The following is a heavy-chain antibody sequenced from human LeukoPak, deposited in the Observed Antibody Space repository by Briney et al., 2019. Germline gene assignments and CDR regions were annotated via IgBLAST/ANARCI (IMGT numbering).Heavy chain of an antibody. CDR2: IWYDGSNK. Sequence: GRSLRLSCAASGFTFSSYGMHWVRQAPGKGLEWVAVIWYDGSNKYYADSVKGRLTISRDNSKNTLYLQMNSLRAEDTAVYYCARDRSGSFDYWGQGTLVTVSS. J-gene: IGHJ4*02. V-gene: IGHV3-33*01. D-gene: IGHD1-26*01. CDR3: ARDRSGSFDY. CDR1: GFTFSSYG.